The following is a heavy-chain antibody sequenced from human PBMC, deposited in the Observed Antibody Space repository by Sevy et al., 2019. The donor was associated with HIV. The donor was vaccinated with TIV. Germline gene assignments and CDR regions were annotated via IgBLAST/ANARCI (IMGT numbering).Heavy chain of an antibody. Sequence: GGSLRLSCAASGFTFDDYAMHWVRQAPGKGLEWVSGISWNSGSIGYANSVKGRFTISRDNAKNSLYLQMNSLRAEDTALYYCAKATYYDSSGRVAFDNWGQWTMVTVSS. CDR3: AKATYYDSSGRVAFDN. CDR1: GFTFDDYA. D-gene: IGHD3-22*01. CDR2: ISWNSGSI. J-gene: IGHJ3*02. V-gene: IGHV3-9*01.